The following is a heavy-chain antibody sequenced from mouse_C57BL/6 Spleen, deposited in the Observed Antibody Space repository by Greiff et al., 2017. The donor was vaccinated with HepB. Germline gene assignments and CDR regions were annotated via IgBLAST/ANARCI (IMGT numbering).Heavy chain of an antibody. CDR1: GYTFTDYN. Sequence: VQLQQSGPELVKPGASVKMSCKASGYTFTDYNMHWVKQSHGKSLEWIGYINPNNGGTSYNQKFKGKATLTVNKSSSTAYMELRSLTSEDSAVYYCAREITTEDYAMDYWGQGTSVTVSS. V-gene: IGHV1-22*01. CDR2: INPNNGGT. D-gene: IGHD1-1*01. J-gene: IGHJ4*01. CDR3: AREITTEDYAMDY.